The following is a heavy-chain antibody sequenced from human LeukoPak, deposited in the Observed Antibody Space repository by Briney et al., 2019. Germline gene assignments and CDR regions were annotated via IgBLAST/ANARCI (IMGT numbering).Heavy chain of an antibody. V-gene: IGHV4-4*09. CDR3: VRSNDFWSGYYDP. J-gene: IGHJ5*02. D-gene: IGHD3-3*01. Sequence: SETLSLTCTVSGGSISSYYWSWIRQPPGKGLEWIGYIFASGSTNYNLSFKSRVTMSVDTSKNQFSLILSSMTAADTAVYYCVRSNDFWSGYYDPWGQGIQVTVSS. CDR2: IFASGST. CDR1: GGSISSYY.